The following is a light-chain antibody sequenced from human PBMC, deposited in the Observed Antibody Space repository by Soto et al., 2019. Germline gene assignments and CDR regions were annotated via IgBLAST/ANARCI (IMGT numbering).Light chain of an antibody. CDR2: AAS. J-gene: IGKJ4*01. V-gene: IGKV1-9*01. CDR3: QQLESYPST. CDR1: QGINRF. Sequence: IQLNQSPSSLSASVADRVTITCRASQGINRFLAWYQQKPGKAPKLQIYAASTLQSEVPSRFSGSGSGTDFTLTCSSLQLVYCATYYCQQLESYPSTFGGGTKVEIK.